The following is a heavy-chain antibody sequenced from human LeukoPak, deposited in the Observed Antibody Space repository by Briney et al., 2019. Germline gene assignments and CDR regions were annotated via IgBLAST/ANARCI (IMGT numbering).Heavy chain of an antibody. V-gene: IGHV4-34*01. J-gene: IGHJ4*02. D-gene: IGHD3-16*02. CDR1: GGSFSGYY. CDR3: ARGRRSGYDYVRGSYRYRPEDY. CDR2: INHSGST. Sequence: SETLSLTCAVYGGSFSGYYWSWIRQPPGKGLEWIGEINHSGSTNYNPSLKSRVTMSVDTSKNQFSLKLSSVTAADTAVYYCARGRRSGYDYVRGSYRYRPEDYWGQGTLVTVSS.